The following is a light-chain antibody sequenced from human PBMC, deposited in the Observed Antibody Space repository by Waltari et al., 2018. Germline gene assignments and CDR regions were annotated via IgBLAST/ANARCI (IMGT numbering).Light chain of an antibody. J-gene: IGKJ1*01. Sequence: DIVLTQTPLSLSVTPGQPASISCKSSHGLRHTDGTTYLYWFLQRPGQSPQLLIYEGSNRFSGVSERFSGSGSGTDFTLKISRVEAEDVGVYYCMQSLQLWTFGQGTKVESK. CDR2: EGS. V-gene: IGKV2D-29*02. CDR3: MQSLQLWT. CDR1: HGLRHTDGTTY.